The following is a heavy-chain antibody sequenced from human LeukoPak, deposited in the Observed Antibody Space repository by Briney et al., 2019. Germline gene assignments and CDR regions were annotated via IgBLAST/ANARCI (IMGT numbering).Heavy chain of an antibody. D-gene: IGHD6-13*01. V-gene: IGHV1-8*01. CDR3: ARGRSGLASAGIYDS. CDR2: INTKSGRT. J-gene: IGHJ4*02. CDR1: GYTFTSSD. Sequence: GASVKVSCKASGYTFTSSDINWVRQATGPELEWMGWINTKSGRTGYAKKFQARVRMTMNTSITTAYMEVSSMRFEDAAVYYCARGRSGLASAGIYDSWGQGTLITVSS.